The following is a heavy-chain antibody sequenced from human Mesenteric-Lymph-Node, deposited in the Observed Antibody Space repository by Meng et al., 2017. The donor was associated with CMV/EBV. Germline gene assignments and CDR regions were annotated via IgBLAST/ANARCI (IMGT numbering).Heavy chain of an antibody. J-gene: IGHJ4*02. CDR3: ARGGSDYSNHVDY. CDR2: INIFNGDT. D-gene: IGHD4-11*01. Sequence: TASGYTFHSYVVSWVQQAPEHGLEWIGWINIFNGDTGYAQMFQGRVIMNRDISTSTAYLEVRSLKSDDTAVYYCARGGSDYSNHVDYWGQGTLVTVSS. V-gene: IGHV1-18*04. CDR1: GYTFHSYV.